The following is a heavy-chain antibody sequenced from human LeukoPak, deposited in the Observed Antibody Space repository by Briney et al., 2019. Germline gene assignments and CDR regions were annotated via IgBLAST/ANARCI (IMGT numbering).Heavy chain of an antibody. CDR1: GGSISSGSYY. V-gene: IGHV4-39*07. CDR3: ARGLRGSAVTTMYYFDY. D-gene: IGHD4-17*01. Sequence: SETLSLTCTVSGGSISSGSYYWGWIRQPPGKGLEWIGEINHSGSTNYNPSLKSRVTISVDTSKNQFSLKLSSVTAADTAVYYCARGLRGSAVTTMYYFDYWGQGTLVTVSS. CDR2: INHSGST. J-gene: IGHJ4*02.